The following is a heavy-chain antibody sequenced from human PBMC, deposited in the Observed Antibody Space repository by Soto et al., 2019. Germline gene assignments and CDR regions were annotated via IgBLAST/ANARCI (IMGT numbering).Heavy chain of an antibody. Sequence: GGSLILCCASSGFTFSSYVMSWVRQAPGKGLEWVAIIWHDGNNKYYADSVRGRFIISRDNSKNRLYLQMNSLRAEDTAVYYCASDLVGASDSYGLDVWGQGTQVTVSS. CDR2: IWHDGNNK. D-gene: IGHD1-26*01. V-gene: IGHV3-33*08. J-gene: IGHJ6*02. CDR1: GFTFSSYV. CDR3: ASDLVGASDSYGLDV.